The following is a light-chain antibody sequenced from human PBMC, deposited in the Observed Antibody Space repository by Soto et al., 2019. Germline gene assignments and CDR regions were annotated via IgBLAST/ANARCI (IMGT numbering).Light chain of an antibody. CDR3: QHYNNLPLT. J-gene: IGKJ4*01. CDR1: QSVRSD. V-gene: IGKV3-15*01. Sequence: EIVMTQSPATLSVSPGEGATLSCTASQSVRSDLAWYQHKPGLAPRLLIYGVSTRATGIPVRFSGSGSGTEFTLSISSLQSEDCAIYYCQHYNNLPLTFGGGTKVDIK. CDR2: GVS.